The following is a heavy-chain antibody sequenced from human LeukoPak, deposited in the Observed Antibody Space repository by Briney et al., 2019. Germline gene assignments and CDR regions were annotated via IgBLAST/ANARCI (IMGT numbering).Heavy chain of an antibody. CDR2: ISEDGIDK. Sequence: PGGSLRLSCAASGFPFSNYGMHWVRQAPGKGLEWVAVISEDGIDKYYADSVKGRFTISRDNSKNTLYLQMSSLRPEDTAVYYCAKDKGREGDYWGQGNLVTVSS. CDR1: GFPFSNYG. J-gene: IGHJ4*02. V-gene: IGHV3-30*18. CDR3: AKDKGREGDY.